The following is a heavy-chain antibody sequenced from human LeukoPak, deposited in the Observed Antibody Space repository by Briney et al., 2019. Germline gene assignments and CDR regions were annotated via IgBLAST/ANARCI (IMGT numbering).Heavy chain of an antibody. CDR2: IFNDGTNR. J-gene: IGHJ4*02. CDR3: ARILGLAHDY. V-gene: IGHV3-74*01. D-gene: IGHD3-9*01. Sequence: GGSLRLSCAASGFIFSTNEMHWVRQAPGKGLVWVSRIFNDGTNRGYADSVKGRFTISRDNAKNSLYLQMNSLRAEDTAVYYCARILGLAHDYWGQGTLVTVSS. CDR1: GFIFSTNE.